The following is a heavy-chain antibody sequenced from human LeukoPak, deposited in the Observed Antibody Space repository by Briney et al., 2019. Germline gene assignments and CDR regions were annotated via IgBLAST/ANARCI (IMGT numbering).Heavy chain of an antibody. CDR1: GVTFSSYA. Sequence: GGSLRLSCAASGVTFSSYAMSCVRQAPGKGLEWGSAISGSGGSTYYADSVKGRFTISRDNSKNTLYLQMNSLRAEDTAVYYCAKEVAMVYYFDYWGQGTLVTVSS. V-gene: IGHV3-23*01. CDR2: ISGSGGST. CDR3: AKEVAMVYYFDY. J-gene: IGHJ4*02. D-gene: IGHD5-18*01.